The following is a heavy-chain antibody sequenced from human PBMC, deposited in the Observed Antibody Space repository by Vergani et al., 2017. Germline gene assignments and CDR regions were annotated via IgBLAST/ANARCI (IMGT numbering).Heavy chain of an antibody. CDR3: VYRKTEWGTTGYFDPVYYYYYMHV. J-gene: IGHJ6*03. CDR2: IYWNDDQ. Sequence: QITLKESGPTLVKPTQTLTLTCTFSGFSLNTRGVSVAWIRQPPGKALDWLALIYWNDDQHYSPSLNNRVTITKDTSKNQVVLTMTNMDYVDTGTYYCVYRKTEWGTTGYFDPVYYYYYMHVWGKGTTVTVSS. V-gene: IGHV2-5*04. CDR1: GFSLNTRGVS. D-gene: IGHD1-7*01.